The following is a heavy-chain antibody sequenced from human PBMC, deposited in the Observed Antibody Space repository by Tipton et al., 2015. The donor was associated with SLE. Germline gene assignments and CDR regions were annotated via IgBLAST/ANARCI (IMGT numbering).Heavy chain of an antibody. CDR1: GFTFSSYG. V-gene: IGHV3-30*18. Sequence: SLRLSCAASGFTFSSYGMHWVRQAPGKGLEWVAVISYDGSNKYYADSVKGRFTISRDNSKNTLYPQMNSLRAEDTAVYYCAKGVPAAIPHWGQGTLVTVSS. D-gene: IGHD2-2*01. CDR2: ISYDGSNK. CDR3: AKGVPAAIPH. J-gene: IGHJ4*02.